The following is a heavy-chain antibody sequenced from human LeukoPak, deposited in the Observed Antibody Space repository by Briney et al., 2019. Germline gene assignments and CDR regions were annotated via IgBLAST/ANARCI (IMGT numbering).Heavy chain of an antibody. J-gene: IGHJ3*02. CDR1: GFTFSSYA. V-gene: IGHV3-23*01. D-gene: IGHD2-15*01. CDR3: AKEAGMVAAPPDAFDI. CDR2: ISGSGGST. Sequence: PGGSLRLSCAASGFTFSSYAMSWVRQAPGKGLEWVSAISGSGGSTYYADSVMGRFTISRDNSKNTLYLQMNSLRAEDTAVYYCAKEAGMVAAPPDAFDIWGQGTMVTVSS.